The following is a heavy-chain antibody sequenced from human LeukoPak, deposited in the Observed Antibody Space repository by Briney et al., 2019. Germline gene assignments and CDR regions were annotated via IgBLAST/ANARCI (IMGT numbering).Heavy chain of an antibody. V-gene: IGHV4-59*01. D-gene: IGHD6-19*01. CDR3: ARDFSGGWRYWYFDL. CDR1: GGSISNYY. J-gene: IGHJ2*01. CDR2: IYYSGST. Sequence: SETLSLTCTVSGGSISNYYWSWIRQPPGKGLEWIGYIYYSGSTNYNPSLKSRVTISVDTSKNQFSLKPSSVTAADTAVYYCARDFSGGWRYWYFDLWGRGTLVTVSS.